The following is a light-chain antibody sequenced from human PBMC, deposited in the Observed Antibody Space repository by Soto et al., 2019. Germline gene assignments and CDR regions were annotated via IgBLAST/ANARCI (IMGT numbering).Light chain of an antibody. CDR1: QGISDY. V-gene: IGKV1-9*01. CDR2: GAS. J-gene: IGKJ4*02. CDR3: QHIKADTIT. Sequence: DIQLTQSPSFLSASVGDRVTISCRASQGISDYLAWYQQKPGKAPKLLIYGASTLQSGVPSRFSGSASRKESTLTISSLPHEDLATYCYQHIKADTITFGGGTKLEIK.